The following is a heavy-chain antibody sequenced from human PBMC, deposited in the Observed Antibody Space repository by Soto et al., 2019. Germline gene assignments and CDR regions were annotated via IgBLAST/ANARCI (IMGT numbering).Heavy chain of an antibody. CDR3: ASLTNIECSGGSCYSGGFDY. J-gene: IGHJ4*02. V-gene: IGHV1-8*01. Sequence: QVQLVQSGAEVKKPGASVKVSCKASGYTFTSYDINWVRQATGQGLEWMGWMNPNSGNTGYVQKFQGRVTMTRNTSMSTAYMELSSLRSEDTAVYYCASLTNIECSGGSCYSGGFDYWGQGTLVTVSS. CDR2: MNPNSGNT. D-gene: IGHD2-15*01. CDR1: GYTFTSYD.